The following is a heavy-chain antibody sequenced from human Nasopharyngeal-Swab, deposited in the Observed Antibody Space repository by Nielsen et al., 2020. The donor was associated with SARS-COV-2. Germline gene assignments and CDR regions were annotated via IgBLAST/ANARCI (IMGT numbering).Heavy chain of an antibody. J-gene: IGHJ2*01. D-gene: IGHD2/OR15-2a*01. CDR3: AREVNIVGGWYFDL. Sequence: SETLSLTCAVSGGSISSNNWWSWVRQSPGKGLEWFGEIYYSGRANYNTSLKSRVTISVDRSKNQFSLKLSSVTAADTAVYFCAREVNIVGGWYFDLWGRGTLVSVSS. CDR1: GGSISSNNW. V-gene: IGHV4-4*02. CDR2: IYYSGRA.